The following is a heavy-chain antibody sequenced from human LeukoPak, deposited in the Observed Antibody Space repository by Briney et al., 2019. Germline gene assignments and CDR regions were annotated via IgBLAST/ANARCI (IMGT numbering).Heavy chain of an antibody. D-gene: IGHD5-24*01. J-gene: IGHJ4*02. CDR1: GFTFSSYV. V-gene: IGHV3-23*01. CDR3: AKAEDGLDF. CDR2: ITGSGGST. Sequence: GGSLRLSCAASGFTFSSYVINWVRQAPGEGLEWISAITGSGGSTYYADSVKGRFTISRDNSKNALYLQMSSLRAEDTAVYYCAKAEDGLDFWGQGTLVTVSS.